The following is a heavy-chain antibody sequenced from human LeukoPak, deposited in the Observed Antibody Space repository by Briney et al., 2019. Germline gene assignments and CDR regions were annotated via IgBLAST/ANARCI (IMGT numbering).Heavy chain of an antibody. D-gene: IGHD3-22*01. Sequence: ASVKVSCKASGYTFTGYYMHWVRQAPGQGLEWMGWINPNSGGTNYAQKFQGRVTMTRDTSISTAYMELSRLRSDGTAVYYCARDRYYYYDSSGYYDYWGQGTLVTVSS. CDR1: GYTFTGYY. CDR2: INPNSGGT. V-gene: IGHV1-2*02. CDR3: ARDRYYYYDSSGYYDY. J-gene: IGHJ4*02.